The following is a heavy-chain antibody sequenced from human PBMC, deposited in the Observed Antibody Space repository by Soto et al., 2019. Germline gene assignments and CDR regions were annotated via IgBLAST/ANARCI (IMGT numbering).Heavy chain of an antibody. D-gene: IGHD4-17*01. CDR1: GFTFSDHY. CDR3: ARIPIGDYSPLDF. CDR2: TRNKANSYTT. J-gene: IGHJ4*02. V-gene: IGHV3-72*01. Sequence: EVQLVESGGGLVQPGGSLRLSCAASGFTFSDHYMDWVRQAPGKGLEWVGRTRNKANSYTTEYAASVKGTFTISRDDSNNSLYLQMNSLQTEDTAVYYCARIPIGDYSPLDFWGQGTLVTVSS.